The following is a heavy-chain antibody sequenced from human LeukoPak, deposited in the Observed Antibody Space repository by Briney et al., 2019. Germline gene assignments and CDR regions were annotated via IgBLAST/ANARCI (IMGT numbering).Heavy chain of an antibody. D-gene: IGHD3-22*01. J-gene: IGHJ4*02. Sequence: GVSLRLSCAASGFTFSSYWMSWARQAPGKGLEWVANIKQDGSEKYYVDSVKGRFTISRDNAKNTLYLQMNSLRPEDTAVYYCAFHNSSGNFGYWGQGTLVTVSS. CDR1: GFTFSSYW. V-gene: IGHV3-7*01. CDR2: IKQDGSEK. CDR3: AFHNSSGNFGY.